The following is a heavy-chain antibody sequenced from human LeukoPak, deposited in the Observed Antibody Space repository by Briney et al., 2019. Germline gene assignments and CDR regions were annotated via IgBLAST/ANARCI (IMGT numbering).Heavy chain of an antibody. CDR1: GFTFSSYG. CDR2: IWYDGSNK. D-gene: IGHD3-22*01. J-gene: IGHJ1*01. V-gene: IGHV3-33*01. CDR3: AIMHGYYDGSGYWVQ. Sequence: PGRSLRLSCAASGFTFSSYGMHWVRQAPGKGLEWVAVIWYDGSNKYYADSVKGRFTISRDNSKNTLYLQMNSLRDEDTAVYYCAIMHGYYDGSGYWVQWGQGTLVTVSS.